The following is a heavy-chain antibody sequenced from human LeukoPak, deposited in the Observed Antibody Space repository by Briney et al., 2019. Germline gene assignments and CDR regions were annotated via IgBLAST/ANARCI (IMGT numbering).Heavy chain of an antibody. CDR2: IYYSGST. CDR3: ARTHCSSTSCYYYYGMDV. V-gene: IGHV4-34*01. D-gene: IGHD2-2*01. J-gene: IGHJ6*02. Sequence: SETLSLTCAVYGGSFSGYYWSWIRQPPGKGLEWIGSIYYSGSTYYNPSLKSRVTISVDTSKNQFSLKLSSVTAADTAVYYCARTHCSSTSCYYYYGMDVWGQGTTVTVSS. CDR1: GGSFSGYY.